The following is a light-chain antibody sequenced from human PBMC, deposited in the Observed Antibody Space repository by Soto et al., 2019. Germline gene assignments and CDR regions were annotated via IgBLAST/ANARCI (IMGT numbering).Light chain of an antibody. V-gene: IGKV1-5*03. Sequence: DIQMPQSPSTLSGSVRDRVTITCLASQTISSWLAWYQQKPGKAPKLLIYNASTLKSGVPSRFSGSGSGTEFTLTISSLQPDDFETYYCQHYNSSSEAFGQGTKVDIK. CDR2: NAS. J-gene: IGKJ1*01. CDR3: QHYNSSSEA. CDR1: QTISSW.